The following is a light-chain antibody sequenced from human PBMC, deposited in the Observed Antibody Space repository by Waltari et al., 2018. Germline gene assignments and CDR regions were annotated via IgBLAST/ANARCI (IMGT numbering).Light chain of an antibody. CDR2: YAS. CDR1: QSIATF. CDR3: QQSYTMPWT. V-gene: IGKV1-39*01. Sequence: DIQMTQSPSSLSASVGDRVTITCRASQSIATFLNWYQQKPGKAPNLLIYYASTLQSGVPSRFRGSGSGTDFTLTISILQPEDFATYYCQQSYTMPWTFGQGTKVDIK. J-gene: IGKJ1*01.